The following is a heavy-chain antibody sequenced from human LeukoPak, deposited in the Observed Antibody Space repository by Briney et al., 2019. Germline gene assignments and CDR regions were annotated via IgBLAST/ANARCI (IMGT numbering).Heavy chain of an antibody. Sequence: PSQTLSLTCTVSGGSISSGGYYWSWIRQHPGKGLEWIGYIYYSGSTYYNPSLESRVTISVDTSKNQFSLKLSSVTAADTAVYYCARAEDDSSGYFPIWSAFDIWGQGTMVTVSS. V-gene: IGHV4-31*03. CDR1: GGSISSGGYY. D-gene: IGHD3-22*01. J-gene: IGHJ3*02. CDR3: ARAEDDSSGYFPIWSAFDI. CDR2: IYYSGST.